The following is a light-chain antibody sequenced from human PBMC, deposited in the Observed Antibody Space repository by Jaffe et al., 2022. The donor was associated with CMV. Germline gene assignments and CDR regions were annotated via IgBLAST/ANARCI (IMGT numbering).Light chain of an antibody. CDR1: ESISTW. CDR2: KAW. V-gene: IGKV1-5*03. J-gene: IGKJ3*01. Sequence: DIQMTQSPTTLSASVGDRVTITCRASESISTWLAWYQQKPEMAPKLLIYKAWTLESGVPSRFSGTGAGTEFTLTISGLQPDDFATYYCQQYSTYYPTFGPGTRVDVQ. CDR3: QQYSTYYPT.